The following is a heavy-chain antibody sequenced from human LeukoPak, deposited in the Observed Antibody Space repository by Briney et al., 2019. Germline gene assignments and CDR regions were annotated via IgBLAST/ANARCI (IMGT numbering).Heavy chain of an antibody. Sequence: GASVKVSCKASGYTFTSYGISWVRQAPGQGLEWMGWISAYNGNTNYAQKLQGRVTMTTDTSTSTAYMELRSLRSDDTAVYYCARDRFLDPTGYYYYGMDVWGQGTTVTVSS. J-gene: IGHJ6*02. CDR1: GYTFTSYG. D-gene: IGHD3-3*01. CDR2: ISAYNGNT. V-gene: IGHV1-18*01. CDR3: ARDRFLDPTGYYYYGMDV.